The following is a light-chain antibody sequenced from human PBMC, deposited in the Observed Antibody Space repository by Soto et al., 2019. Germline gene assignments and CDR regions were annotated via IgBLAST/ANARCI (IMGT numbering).Light chain of an antibody. Sequence: EVVMTQSPATLSVSPGESATLSCRASQSVSSNLAWYQKKPGQAPRLLIYGAATRATGIPARFSGSGSGTEFTLTISSLQSEDSAVYHRPQRNARSPSFG. CDR2: GAA. J-gene: IGKJ3*01. CDR3: PQRNARSPS. V-gene: IGKV3-15*01. CDR1: QSVSSN.